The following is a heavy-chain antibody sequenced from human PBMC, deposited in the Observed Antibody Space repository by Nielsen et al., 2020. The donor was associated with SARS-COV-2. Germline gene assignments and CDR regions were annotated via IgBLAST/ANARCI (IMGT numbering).Heavy chain of an antibody. CDR3: ARQSSTSSDGMDV. D-gene: IGHD2-2*01. CDR2: IYYSGST. J-gene: IGHJ6*02. V-gene: IGHV4-39*01. Sequence: RQAPGKGLEWIGSIYYSGSTYYNPSLKSRVTISVDTSKNQFSLKLSSVTAADTAVYYCARQSSTSSDGMDVWGQGTTVTVSS.